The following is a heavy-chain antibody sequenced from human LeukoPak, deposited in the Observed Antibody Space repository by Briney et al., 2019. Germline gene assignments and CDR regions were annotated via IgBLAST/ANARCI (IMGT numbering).Heavy chain of an antibody. CDR1: GGTFGSYA. CDR2: IIPIFGTA. CDR3: AGPHYYGSGSYPKDYYYGMDV. Sequence: SVKVSCKASGGTFGSYAISWVRQAPGQGLEWMGGIIPIFGTANYAQKFQGRVTITADESTSTAYMELSSLRSEDTAVYYCAGPHYYGSGSYPKDYYYGMDVWGKGTTVTVSS. V-gene: IGHV1-69*13. J-gene: IGHJ6*04. D-gene: IGHD3-10*01.